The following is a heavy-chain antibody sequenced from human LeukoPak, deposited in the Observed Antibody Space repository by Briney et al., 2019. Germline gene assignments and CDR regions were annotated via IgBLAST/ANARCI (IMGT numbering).Heavy chain of an antibody. CDR2: VFHTGST. D-gene: IGHD3-9*01. V-gene: IGHV4-59*12. CDR1: GGSLDTYY. J-gene: IGHJ5*02. CDR3: ARRQRGFDWLRNWFDP. Sequence: PSETPSLTCTVSGGSLDTYYWNWIRQPPGKGLEWIGYVFHTGSTNYNPSLKSRVTISVDTSKNQFSLKLSSVTAADTAVYYCARRQRGFDWLRNWFDPWGQGTLVTVSS.